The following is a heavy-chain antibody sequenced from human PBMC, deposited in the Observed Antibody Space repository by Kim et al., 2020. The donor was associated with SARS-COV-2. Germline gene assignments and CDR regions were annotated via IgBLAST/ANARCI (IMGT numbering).Heavy chain of an antibody. CDR2: ISSSGSTI. CDR1: GFTFSGYE. J-gene: IGHJ4*02. Sequence: GGSLRLSCAASGFTFSGYEMNWVRQAPGKGLEWVSYISSSGSTIHYADSVKGRFTISRDNAKNSLYLQMNSLRAGDTAVYYCARAGVYYDFWSGHLLGFDYWGQGTLVTVSS. D-gene: IGHD3-3*01. V-gene: IGHV3-48*03. CDR3: ARAGVYYDFWSGHLLGFDY.